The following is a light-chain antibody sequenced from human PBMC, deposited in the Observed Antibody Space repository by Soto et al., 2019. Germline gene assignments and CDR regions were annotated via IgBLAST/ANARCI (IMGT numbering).Light chain of an antibody. V-gene: IGKV1-5*03. J-gene: IGKJ4*01. CDR1: QSIKTW. CDR2: KAS. CDR3: RQYNSYPLT. Sequence: DIQMTQSPSTLSASVGDRVTITCRASQSIKTWLAWYQQKPGKAPKLLIYKASSLESGVPSRFSGSGSGREFTLTIISLQPDDFATYYCRQYNSYPLTFGGGTKVETK.